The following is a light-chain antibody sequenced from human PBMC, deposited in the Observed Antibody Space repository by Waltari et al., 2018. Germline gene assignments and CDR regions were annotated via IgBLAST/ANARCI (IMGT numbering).Light chain of an antibody. V-gene: IGLV3-19*01. J-gene: IGLJ3*02. CDR1: SVRNHY. CDR2: DKN. Sequence: SSELTQGPPVSVALGQTVRITCQGDSVRNHYASWYQQKPGQAPILVIYDKNNRPSGVPDRFSGSSSGETASLTITGARAEDDADYYCNSGDSSAFRWVFGAGTRLTVL. CDR3: NSGDSSAFRWV.